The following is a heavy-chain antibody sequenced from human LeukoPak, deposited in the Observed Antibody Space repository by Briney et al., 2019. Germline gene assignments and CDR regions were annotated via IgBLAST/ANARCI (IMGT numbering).Heavy chain of an antibody. D-gene: IGHD1-26*01. V-gene: IGHV1-2*02. Sequence: ASVKVSCKASGYTFTGYYMHWGRQAPGQGLEWMGWINPNSGGTNYAQKFQGRVTMTRDTSISTAYMELSRLTSDDTAVYYCARPVLDTSPRKSFDYWGQGTLVTVSS. CDR2: INPNSGGT. CDR1: GYTFTGYY. CDR3: ARPVLDTSPRKSFDY. J-gene: IGHJ4*02.